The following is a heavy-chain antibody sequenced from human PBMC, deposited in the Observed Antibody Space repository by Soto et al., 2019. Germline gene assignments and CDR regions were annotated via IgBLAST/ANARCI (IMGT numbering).Heavy chain of an antibody. J-gene: IGHJ1*01. Sequence: SLRLSCAASGFIFRNYWMSWVRQAPGKGLEWVAHIKDDGSDIHYVDSVKDRFTISRDNAKSSLILQMNSLRTEDTAVYYCATTLTTSAEYFQHWGQGTPVTVSS. CDR1: GFIFRNYW. D-gene: IGHD3-16*01. CDR2: IKDDGSDI. V-gene: IGHV3-7*01. CDR3: ATTLTTSAEYFQH.